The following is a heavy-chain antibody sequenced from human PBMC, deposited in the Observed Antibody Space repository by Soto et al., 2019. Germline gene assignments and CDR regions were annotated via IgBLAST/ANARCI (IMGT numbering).Heavy chain of an antibody. D-gene: IGHD6-13*01. Sequence: QLQLQESGPGLVKPSETLSLTCTVSGGSISSSSYYWGWIRQPPGKGLEWIGSIYYSGSTYYNPSLKSRVTISVDTSKNQFSLKLSSVTAADTAVYYCASRGDTAAADTVGYWGQGTLVTVSS. CDR1: GGSISSSSYY. J-gene: IGHJ4*02. CDR2: IYYSGST. CDR3: ASRGDTAAADTVGY. V-gene: IGHV4-39*01.